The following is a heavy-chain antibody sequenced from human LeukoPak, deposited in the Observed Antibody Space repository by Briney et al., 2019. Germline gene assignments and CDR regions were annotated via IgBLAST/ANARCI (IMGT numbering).Heavy chain of an antibody. V-gene: IGHV1-2*02. CDR3: ARISSERLGDLSPPYYYYYMDV. CDR2: INPNSGGT. J-gene: IGHJ6*03. CDR1: GYTFTGYY. Sequence: ASVKVSCKASGYTFTGYYMHWVRQAPGQGLEWMGWINPNSGGTNYAQKFQGRVTMTRDTSISTAYMELSRLRSDDTAVYYCARISSERLGDLSPPYYYYYMDVWGKETTVTVSS. D-gene: IGHD3-16*02.